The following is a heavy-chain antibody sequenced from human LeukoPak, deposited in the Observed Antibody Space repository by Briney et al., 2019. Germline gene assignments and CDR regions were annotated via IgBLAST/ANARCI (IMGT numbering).Heavy chain of an antibody. CDR2: ISYDGGNN. D-gene: IGHD6-19*01. CDR1: GFTFNSYG. J-gene: IGHJ4*02. V-gene: IGHV3-30*03. CDR3: ASGASSAWYYFDY. Sequence: PGRSLRLSCSASGFTFNSYGMHWVRQTPGKGLEGVAVISYDGGNNYYADSVKGRFTISRDNSKNTLYLQMNSLRAEDTAVYYCASGASSAWYYFDYWGQGTLVTVSS.